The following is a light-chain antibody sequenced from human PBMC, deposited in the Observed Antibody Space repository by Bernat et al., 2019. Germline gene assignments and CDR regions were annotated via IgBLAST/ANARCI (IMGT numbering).Light chain of an antibody. V-gene: IGLV1-44*01. CDR2: RDN. CDR3: AAWEDSLTSWL. J-gene: IGLJ3*02. CDR1: SSNIGTNT. Sequence: SVLTQPPSASGTPGQRVTISCSGSSSNIGTNTVNWYQQLPGTAPKVLIYRDNQRPSGVPYRFSGSKSGTSATLALSGLQSEDEADYYCAAWEDSLTSWLFGRGTKLTVL.